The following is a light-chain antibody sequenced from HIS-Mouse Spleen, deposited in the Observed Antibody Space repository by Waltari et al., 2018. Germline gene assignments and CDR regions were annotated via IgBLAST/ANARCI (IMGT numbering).Light chain of an antibody. CDR3: QQLNSYPPT. CDR2: AAS. CDR1: QGISSY. Sequence: DIQLTQSPSFLSASVGDRVTITCRARQGISSYLAWYQQKPGKAPKLLIYAASTLQSGVPSSFSGSGSGTEFTLTISSLQPEDFATYYCQQLNSYPPTFGQGTKVEIK. V-gene: IGKV1-9*01. J-gene: IGKJ1*01.